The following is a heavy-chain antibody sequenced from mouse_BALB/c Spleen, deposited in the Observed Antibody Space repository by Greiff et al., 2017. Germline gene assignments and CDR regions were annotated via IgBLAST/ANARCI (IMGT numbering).Heavy chain of an antibody. J-gene: IGHJ2*01. Sequence: QVQLQQPGAELVKPGASVKLSCKASGYTFTSYWMHWVKQRPGQGLEWIGEINPSNGRTNYNEKFKSKATLTVDKSSSTAYMQLSSLTSEDSAVYYCARGGYGNYPNYFDYWGQGTTLTVSS. D-gene: IGHD2-10*02. CDR1: GYTFTSYW. CDR2: INPSNGRT. V-gene: IGHV1S81*02. CDR3: ARGGYGNYPNYFDY.